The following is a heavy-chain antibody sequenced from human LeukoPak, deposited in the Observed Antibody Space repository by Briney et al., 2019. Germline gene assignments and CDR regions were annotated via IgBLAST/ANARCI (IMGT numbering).Heavy chain of an antibody. CDR2: ISGSGGST. V-gene: IGHV3-23*01. CDR1: GFTFSSYA. Sequence: GGSLRLSCAASGFTFSSYAMSWVRQAPGKGLEWVSAISGSGGSTYYADSVKGRFTISRDNSKNTLYLQMNSLRAEDTVVYYCAKGAEGRAEAGRSVNVFDYWGQGTLVTVSS. CDR3: AKGAEGRAEAGRSVNVFDY. J-gene: IGHJ4*02. D-gene: IGHD6-13*01.